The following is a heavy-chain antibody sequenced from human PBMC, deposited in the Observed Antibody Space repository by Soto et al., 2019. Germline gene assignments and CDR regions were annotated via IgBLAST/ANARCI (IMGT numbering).Heavy chain of an antibody. CDR2: MSNSGDLT. V-gene: IGHV3-23*01. Sequence: GSLRLSCAASGFSFRTYAMGWVRQAPGKGLEWVSVMSNSGDLTYYADSVKGRFTISRDNSENTLYLQMSSLRAEDAAIYYCARDWGTGFYQLDSWGQGTLVTVSS. D-gene: IGHD2-2*01. J-gene: IGHJ4*02. CDR3: ARDWGTGFYQLDS. CDR1: GFSFRTYA.